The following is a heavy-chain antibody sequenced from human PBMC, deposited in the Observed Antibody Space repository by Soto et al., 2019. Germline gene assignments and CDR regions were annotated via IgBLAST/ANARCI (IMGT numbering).Heavy chain of an antibody. CDR3: ARDSSSSISFPNLAYYYGMDV. CDR2: INPSGGST. V-gene: IGHV1-46*01. Sequence: ASVKVSCKASGYTFTSYYMHWVRQAPGQGLEWMGIINPSGGSTSYAQKFQGRVTMTRDTSTSTVYMELSSLRSEDTAVYYCARDSSSSISFPNLAYYYGMDVWGQGTTVPVSS. CDR1: GYTFTSYY. J-gene: IGHJ6*02. D-gene: IGHD6-6*01.